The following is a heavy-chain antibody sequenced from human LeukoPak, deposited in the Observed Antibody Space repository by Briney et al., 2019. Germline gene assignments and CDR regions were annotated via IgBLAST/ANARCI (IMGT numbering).Heavy chain of an antibody. J-gene: IGHJ3*01. CDR3: AHSKRGGGYYINAFAV. CDR1: GASTSAYY. Sequence: NPSETLSLTCTVSGASTSAYYWSWIRQPPGKGLEWIGYSYSGGNANYNPSLKSRVTISIDTSENQFSLRLTSVTAADTAIYFCAHSKRGGGYYINAFAVWGQGALVAISS. CDR2: SYSGGNA. D-gene: IGHD1-26*01. V-gene: IGHV4-59*01.